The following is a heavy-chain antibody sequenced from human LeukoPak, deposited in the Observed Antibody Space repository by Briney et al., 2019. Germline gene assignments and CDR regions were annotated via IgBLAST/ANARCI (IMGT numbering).Heavy chain of an antibody. D-gene: IGHD3-16*02. V-gene: IGHV4-4*02. CDR2: IYHSGST. Sequence: SGTLSLTCAVSGGSISSSSWWSWVRQPPGKGLEWIGEIYHSGSTNYNPSLKSRVTISVDKSRNQFSLKLSSVTAADTAVYYCARTKYDYVWGSYPRPFDPWGQGTLVTVSS. J-gene: IGHJ5*02. CDR3: ARTKYDYVWGSYPRPFDP. CDR1: GGSISSSSW.